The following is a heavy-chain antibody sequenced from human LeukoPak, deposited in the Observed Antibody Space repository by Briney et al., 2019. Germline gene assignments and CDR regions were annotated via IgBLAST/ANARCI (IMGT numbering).Heavy chain of an antibody. J-gene: IGHJ4*02. CDR2: IIPIFGTA. CDR1: GGTFSSYA. CDR3: ARDVVVGVDY. V-gene: IGHV1-69*05. D-gene: IGHD2-15*01. Sequence: SVKVSCKASGGTFSSYAISWVRQAPGQGLEWMGRIIPIFGTANYAQKFQGRVTMTRDTSISTAYMELSRLRSDDTAVYYCARDVVVGVDYWGQGTLVTVSS.